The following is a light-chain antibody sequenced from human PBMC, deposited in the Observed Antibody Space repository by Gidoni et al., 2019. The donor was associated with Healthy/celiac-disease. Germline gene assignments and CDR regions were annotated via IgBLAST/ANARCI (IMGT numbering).Light chain of an antibody. CDR3: VLYMGSGIWG. V-gene: IGLV8-61*01. Sequence: QTVVTQDPSFSVSPGGTVPLTCGLSSGSVSTSYYPSWYQQTPGQAPRTLIYSTNTRSAGVPDRFSGSILGNKAALTITGAQADDESDYYCVLYMGSGIWGFGGGTKLTVL. CDR1: SGSVSTSYY. J-gene: IGLJ2*01. CDR2: STN.